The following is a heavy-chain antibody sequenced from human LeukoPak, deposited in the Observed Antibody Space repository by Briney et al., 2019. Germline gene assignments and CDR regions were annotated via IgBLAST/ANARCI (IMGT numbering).Heavy chain of an antibody. Sequence: GASVKVSCKASGYTFTGYYMHWVRQAPGQGLEWMGWINPNSGGTNYAQKFQGRVTMTRDTSISTAYMELNRLRSDDTAVYYCARDHNGYYYMDVWGKGTTVTVSS. CDR3: ARDHNGYYYMDV. D-gene: IGHD2-8*01. CDR1: GYTFTGYY. J-gene: IGHJ6*03. CDR2: INPNSGGT. V-gene: IGHV1-2*02.